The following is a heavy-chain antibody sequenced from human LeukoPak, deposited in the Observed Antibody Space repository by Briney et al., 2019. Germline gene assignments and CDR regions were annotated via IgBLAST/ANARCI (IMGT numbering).Heavy chain of an antibody. CDR2: VYPSGRN. CDR3: ARGRGKLELRFNWFDP. Sequence: SETLSLTCTVSGGSISSYYWSWIRQPAGKGLEWIGRVYPSGRNNYNPSLKSRVTMSVDTSKNQFSLKLSSVTAADTAVYYCARGRGKLELRFNWFDPWGQGTLVTVSS. D-gene: IGHD1-7*01. CDR1: GGSISSYY. J-gene: IGHJ5*02. V-gene: IGHV4-4*07.